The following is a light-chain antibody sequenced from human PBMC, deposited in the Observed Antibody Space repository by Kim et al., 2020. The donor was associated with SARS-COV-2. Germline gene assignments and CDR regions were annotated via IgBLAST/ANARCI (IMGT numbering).Light chain of an antibody. CDR2: RNN. J-gene: IGLJ2*01. CDR1: SSNIGSNY. CDR3: AAWDDSLNGYVV. V-gene: IGLV1-47*01. Sequence: RVTISCSGGSSNIGSNYVYWSQQLPGAAPKLLIYRNNQRPSGVPDRVSGSKSGTSASLAISGLRSEDEADYYCAAWDDSLNGYVVFGGGTQLTVL.